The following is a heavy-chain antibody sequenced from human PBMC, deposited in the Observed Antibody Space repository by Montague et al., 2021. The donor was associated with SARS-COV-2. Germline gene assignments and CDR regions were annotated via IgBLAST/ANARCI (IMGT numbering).Heavy chain of an antibody. CDR2: ISYGGIA. D-gene: IGHD4-11*01. J-gene: IGHJ4*02. V-gene: IGHV4-4*02. CDR3: AGKVLTVPADY. Sequence: SETLSLTCAVSGVSITSTNWWCLVRQPPGKGLEWIGEISYGGIATYNPSLNSRATISMDTSRNLFSLKMSSVTAADTAIYYCAGKVLTVPADYWGQGTLVTVS. CDR1: GVSITSTNW.